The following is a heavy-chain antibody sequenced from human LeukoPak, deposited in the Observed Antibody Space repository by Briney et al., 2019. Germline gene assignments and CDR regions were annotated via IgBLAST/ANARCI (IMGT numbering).Heavy chain of an antibody. J-gene: IGHJ4*02. CDR2: IYYSGST. V-gene: IGHV4-59*01. D-gene: IGHD2-2*01. Sequence: SETLSLTCTVSGASIGNYYWSWIRQPPGKGLEWIGYIYYSGSTNYIPSLKSRVTISVDTSKNQFSLKLSSVTAADTAVYYCARWYCTSTTCYVDQWGQGTLVTVSS. CDR1: GASIGNYY. CDR3: ARWYCTSTTCYVDQ.